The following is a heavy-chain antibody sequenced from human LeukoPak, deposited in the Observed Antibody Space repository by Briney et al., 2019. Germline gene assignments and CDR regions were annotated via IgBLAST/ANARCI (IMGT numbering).Heavy chain of an antibody. D-gene: IGHD3-22*01. Sequence: ASVKVSCKASGYTFTSYDINWVRQATGQGLEWMGWMDPNSGNTGYAQKFQGRVTMTRNTSISTAYMELSSLRSEDTAVYYCARGNYYDSSGYYWGVGYYYGMDVWGQGTTVTVSS. CDR1: GYTFTSYD. CDR2: MDPNSGNT. CDR3: ARGNYYDSSGYYWGVGYYYGMDV. J-gene: IGHJ6*02. V-gene: IGHV1-8*01.